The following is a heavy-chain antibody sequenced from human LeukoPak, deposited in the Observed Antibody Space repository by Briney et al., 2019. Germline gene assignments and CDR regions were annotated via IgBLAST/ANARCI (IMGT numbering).Heavy chain of an antibody. V-gene: IGHV4-34*01. D-gene: IGHD3-22*01. CDR2: INHSGGT. J-gene: IGHJ3*02. CDR3: ASAMIGVPDDAFDI. Sequence: SETLSLTCSVYGGSFSGYYWSWIRPPPGKGLEWIGEINHSGGTNYNPSLKSRVTISVDTSKNQFSLKLSSVTAADTAVYYCASAMIGVPDDAFDIWGQGTMVTVSS. CDR1: GGSFSGYY.